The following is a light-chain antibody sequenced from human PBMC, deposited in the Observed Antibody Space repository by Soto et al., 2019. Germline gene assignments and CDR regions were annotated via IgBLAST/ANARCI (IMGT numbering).Light chain of an antibody. CDR2: DVT. CDR3: NSYTTSTSFV. CDR1: SNDIATYNF. J-gene: IGLJ1*01. Sequence: QSALTQPASVSVSPGQSITISCTGTSNDIATYNFVSWYQQHPGKAPKLLIYDVTNRPSGVSDRFSGSKSGSTASLTISGLQAEDEADYYCNSYTTSTSFVFGTGTKVTVL. V-gene: IGLV2-14*01.